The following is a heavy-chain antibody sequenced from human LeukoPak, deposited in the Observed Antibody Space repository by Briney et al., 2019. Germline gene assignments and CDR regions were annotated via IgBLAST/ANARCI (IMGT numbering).Heavy chain of an antibody. V-gene: IGHV1-2*02. Sequence: VASVKVSCKAAGYTFTGYYMHWVRQAPGQGLEWMGWINPNSGGTNYAQKFQGRVTMTRDTSISTAYMELSRLRSDDTAVYYCARRSWSYGLIVYFDYWGQGTLVTVSS. D-gene: IGHD5-18*01. CDR3: ARRSWSYGLIVYFDY. J-gene: IGHJ4*02. CDR1: GYTFTGYY. CDR2: INPNSGGT.